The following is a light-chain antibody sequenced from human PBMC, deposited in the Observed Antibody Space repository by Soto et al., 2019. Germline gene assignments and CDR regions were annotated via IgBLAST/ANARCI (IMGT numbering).Light chain of an antibody. V-gene: IGKV3-20*01. CDR2: GAS. CDR3: QQYGSSPGGS. CDR1: QSVSSSY. Sequence: EILLTQSPGTLSLSPGERATLSCRASQSVSSSYLAWYQQKPGQAPRLLIYGASSRATGIPDRFSGSGSRTDFSLTISRLEPEDFAVYYCQQYGSSPGGSFGPWRKVYIK. J-gene: IGKJ3*01.